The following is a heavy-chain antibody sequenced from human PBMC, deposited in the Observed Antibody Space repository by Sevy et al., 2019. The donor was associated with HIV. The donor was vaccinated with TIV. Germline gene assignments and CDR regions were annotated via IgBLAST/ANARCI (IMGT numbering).Heavy chain of an antibody. J-gene: IGHJ4*02. V-gene: IGHV4-39*01. CDR1: GGSISSSSYY. Sequence: SETLSLTCTVSGGSISSSSYYWGWIRQPPGKGLEWIGSIYYSGSTYYNPSLKSRVTISVDTSKNQFSLKLSSVTAADTAVYYCAGRRGYCSGGSCYPGGGTFDYWGQGTLVTVSS. D-gene: IGHD2-15*01. CDR3: AGRRGYCSGGSCYPGGGTFDY. CDR2: IYYSGST.